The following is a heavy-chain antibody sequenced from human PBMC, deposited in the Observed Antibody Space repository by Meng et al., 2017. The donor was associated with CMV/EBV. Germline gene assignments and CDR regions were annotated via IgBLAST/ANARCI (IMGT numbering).Heavy chain of an antibody. V-gene: IGHV4-61*01. CDR1: GGSVSSGSYY. CDR3: ARGGINHRVVVVPAAIWGGGYGMDV. CDR2: IYYSGST. J-gene: IGHJ6*02. D-gene: IGHD2-2*01. Sequence: SETLSLTCTVSGGSVSSGSYYWSWIRQPPGKGLEWIGYIYYSGSTNYNPSLKSRVTISEDTSKNQFSLKLSSVTAADTAVYYCARGGINHRVVVVPAAIWGGGYGMDVWGQGTTVTVSS.